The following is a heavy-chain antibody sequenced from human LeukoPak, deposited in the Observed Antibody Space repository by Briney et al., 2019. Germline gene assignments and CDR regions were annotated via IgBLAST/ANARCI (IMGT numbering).Heavy chain of an antibody. V-gene: IGHV3-30*04. J-gene: IGHJ3*02. CDR3: ARDRGAYSSGWWFWAFDI. CDR2: ISYDGSNK. Sequence: LTGGSLRLSCAASGFTFSSYAMHWVRQAPGKGLEWVAVISYDGSNKYYADSVKGRFTISRDNSKNTLYLQMNSLRAEDTAVYYCARDRGAYSSGWWFWAFDIWGQGTMVTVSS. D-gene: IGHD6-19*01. CDR1: GFTFSSYA.